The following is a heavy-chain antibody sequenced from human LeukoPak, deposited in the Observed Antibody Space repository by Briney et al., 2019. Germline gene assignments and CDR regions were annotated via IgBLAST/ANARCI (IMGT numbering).Heavy chain of an antibody. CDR2: INPSGGST. J-gene: IGHJ4*02. CDR3: ARMDLGATAGFDY. V-gene: IGHV1-46*01. Sequence: ASVKVSCKASGYTFTGYYMHWVRQAPGQGLEWMGIINPSGGSTSYAQKFQGRVTMTRDMSTSTVYMELSSLRSEDTAVCYCARMDLGATAGFDYWGQGTLVTVSS. CDR1: GYTFTGYY. D-gene: IGHD1-26*01.